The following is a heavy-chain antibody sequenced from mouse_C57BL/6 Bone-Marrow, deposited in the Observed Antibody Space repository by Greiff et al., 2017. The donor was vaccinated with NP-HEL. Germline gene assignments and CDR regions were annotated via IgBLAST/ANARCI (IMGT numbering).Heavy chain of an antibody. V-gene: IGHV1-18*01. CDR1: GYTFTDYN. D-gene: IGHD2-4*01. J-gene: IGHJ4*01. Sequence: VQLQHSGPELVKPGASVKIPCTASGYTFTDYNMDWVKQSHGKSLEWIGDINPNNGGTIYNQKFKGKATLTVDKSSSTAYMELRSLTSEDTAVYYCASVDDDGAMDYWGQGTSVTVAS. CDR3: ASVDDDGAMDY. CDR2: INPNNGGT.